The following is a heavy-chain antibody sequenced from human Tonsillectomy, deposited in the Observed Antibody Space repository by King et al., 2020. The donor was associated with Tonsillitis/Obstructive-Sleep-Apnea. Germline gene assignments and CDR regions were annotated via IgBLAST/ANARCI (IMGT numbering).Heavy chain of an antibody. Sequence: QLVESGGGLVQPGGSLRLSCAASRFPFSSYAMSWVRQAPGKGLEWVSAIGGSGGSTYYADSVEGRFTISRDNSKNTLFLQMNSLRAEDTAVYYCAKDPYDGVDYWGQGTLVTVSS. V-gene: IGHV3-23*04. CDR3: AKDPYDGVDY. J-gene: IGHJ4*02. CDR1: RFPFSSYA. CDR2: IGGSGGST. D-gene: IGHD1-1*01.